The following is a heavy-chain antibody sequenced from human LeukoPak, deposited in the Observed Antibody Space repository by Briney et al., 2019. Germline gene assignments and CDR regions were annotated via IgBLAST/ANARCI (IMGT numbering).Heavy chain of an antibody. CDR1: GYTFTGYY. V-gene: IGHV1-2*02. D-gene: IGHD7-27*01. CDR2: INPNSGGT. Sequence: ASVKVSCKASGYTFTGYYMHWVRQAPGQGLEWMGWINPNSGGTNYAQKFQGRVTMTRDTSISTAYMELSRLRSDGTAVYYCARDLGMAYYFDYWGQGTLVTVSS. CDR3: ARDLGMAYYFDY. J-gene: IGHJ4*02.